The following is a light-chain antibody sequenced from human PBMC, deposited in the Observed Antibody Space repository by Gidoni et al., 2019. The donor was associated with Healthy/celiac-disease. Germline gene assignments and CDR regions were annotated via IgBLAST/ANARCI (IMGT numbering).Light chain of an antibody. CDR1: NIGSTS. CDR2: YDS. CDR3: QVWDSSSDPLYV. J-gene: IGLJ1*01. Sequence: SYVLTQPPSVSVAPGKTARLTCGGNNIGSTSVHWYQQKPGQAPVLVIYYDSDRPSGIPERFSGSNSGNTATLTISRVEAGDEADYYCQVWDSSSDPLYVFGTGTKVTVL. V-gene: IGLV3-21*04.